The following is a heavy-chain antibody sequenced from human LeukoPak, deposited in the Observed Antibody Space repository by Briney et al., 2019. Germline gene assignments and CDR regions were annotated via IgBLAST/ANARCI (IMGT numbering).Heavy chain of an antibody. Sequence: GGSLRLSCAASGFTFNLYWMHWVRQAPGKGLVWVSRVNSDGNVINYADSVKGRFTISRDNAKNTLYLQMSSLRAEDTAVYYCARVPAKALGGSWTNYHYGVDVWGKGTTVSVSS. CDR3: ARVPAKALGGSWTNYHYGVDV. CDR1: GFTFNLYW. D-gene: IGHD2-15*01. CDR2: VNSDGNVI. J-gene: IGHJ6*04. V-gene: IGHV3-74*01.